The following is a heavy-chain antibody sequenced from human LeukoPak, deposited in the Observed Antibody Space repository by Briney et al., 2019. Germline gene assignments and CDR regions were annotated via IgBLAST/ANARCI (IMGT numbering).Heavy chain of an antibody. V-gene: IGHV1-2*04. Sequence: ASVKVSCKASGYTFTGYYMHWVRQAPGQGLEWMGWINPNSGSTNYAQKFQGWVTMTRDTSISTAYMELSRLRSDDTAVYYCARGDIVVVPAAMGCFDYWGQGTLVTVSS. CDR1: GYTFTGYY. J-gene: IGHJ4*02. CDR2: INPNSGST. D-gene: IGHD2-2*01. CDR3: ARGDIVVVPAAMGCFDY.